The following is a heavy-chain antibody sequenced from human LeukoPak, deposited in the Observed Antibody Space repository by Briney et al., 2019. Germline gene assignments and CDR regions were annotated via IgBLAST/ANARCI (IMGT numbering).Heavy chain of an antibody. CDR1: GFTFSSYS. D-gene: IGHD1-7*01. CDR2: ISSSSSTI. CDR3: ARGASYNWNYEIDY. J-gene: IGHJ4*02. Sequence: PGGSLRLSCAASGFTFSSYSMNWVRQAPGKGLEWVSYISSSSSTIYYADSVKGRFTISRDNAKNSLYLQMNSLRAEDTAVYYCARGASYNWNYEIDYWGQGTLVTVSS. V-gene: IGHV3-48*01.